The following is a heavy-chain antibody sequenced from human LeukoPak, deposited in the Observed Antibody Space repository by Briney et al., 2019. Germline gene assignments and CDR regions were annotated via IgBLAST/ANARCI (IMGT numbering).Heavy chain of an antibody. CDR3: TTSLRWIGEFRASDAFDI. V-gene: IGHV3-15*01. CDR2: IKNKTDGGTT. D-gene: IGHD3-10*01. J-gene: IGHJ3*02. Sequence: PGGSLRLSCAASGFTFSNAWMSWVRQAPGKGLEWVGRIKNKTDGGTTDYAAPVKGRFTISRDDSKNTLYLQMNSLKTEDTAVYYCTTSLRWIGEFRASDAFDIWGQGTMVTVSS. CDR1: GFTFSNAW.